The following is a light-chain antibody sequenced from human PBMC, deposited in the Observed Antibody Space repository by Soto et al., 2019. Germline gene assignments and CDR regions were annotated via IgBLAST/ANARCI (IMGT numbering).Light chain of an antibody. CDR1: SSDVGGYNY. CDR3: SSYTSSGIDYV. Sequence: QSALTQPASVSGSPGQSITISCTGTSSDVGGYNYVSWYQQHPGKAPKLMIYEVSNRPSGVSNRFSGSKSGNTASLTISGLQAEDEADYDCSSYTSSGIDYVFGTGTKLTVL. V-gene: IGLV2-14*01. CDR2: EVS. J-gene: IGLJ1*01.